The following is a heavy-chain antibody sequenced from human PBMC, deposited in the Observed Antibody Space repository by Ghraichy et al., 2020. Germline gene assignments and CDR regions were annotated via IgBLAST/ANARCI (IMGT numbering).Heavy chain of an antibody. V-gene: IGHV4-38-2*01. CDR3: AQGLYYFGH. CDR2: IDHSGNT. CDR1: GYSISTYYQ. Sequence: SQTLSLTCAVSGYSISTYYQWGWIRQPPGKGLEWIGSIDHSGNTYFNPSLKSRVTTSVDTSKNQFSLKLTSVTAADTAVYYCAQGLYYFGHWGQGTLVTVSS. J-gene: IGHJ4*02.